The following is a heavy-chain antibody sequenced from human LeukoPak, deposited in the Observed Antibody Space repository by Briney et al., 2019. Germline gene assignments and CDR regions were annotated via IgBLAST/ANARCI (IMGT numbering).Heavy chain of an antibody. V-gene: IGHV3-15*01. D-gene: IGHD3-10*01. CDR2: IKSKTDGGTT. CDR3: TKPDLLWLGEDV. J-gene: IGHJ6*02. CDR1: GLKFSDAW. Sequence: KAGGSLRLSCAVSGLKFSDAWMGWVRQAPGMGLEWVGRIKSKTDGGTTDYAAPVKGRFTISRDDSKNTLYLQMNSLETEDTAVYYCTKPDLLWLGEDVWGQGTTVTVSS.